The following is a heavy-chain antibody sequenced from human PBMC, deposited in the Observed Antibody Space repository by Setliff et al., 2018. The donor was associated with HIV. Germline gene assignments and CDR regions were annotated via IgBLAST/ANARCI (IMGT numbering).Heavy chain of an antibody. CDR1: GGTFSSYA. V-gene: IGHV1-69*13. D-gene: IGHD4-4*01. CDR2: IIPIFGTA. CDR3: ARAGWTTVTNSYGMDV. J-gene: IGHJ6*02. Sequence: SVKVSCKASGGTFSSYAISWVRQATGQGLEWMGGIIPIFGTANYAQKFQGRVTITADESTSTAYMELSSLRSEDTAVYYCARAGWTTVTNSYGMDVWGQGTTVTVSS.